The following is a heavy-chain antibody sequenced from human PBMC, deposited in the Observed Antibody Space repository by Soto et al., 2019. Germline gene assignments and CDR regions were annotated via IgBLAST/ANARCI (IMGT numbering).Heavy chain of an antibody. CDR1: GFTFSSYA. CDR2: ISYDGSSK. Sequence: PGGSLRLSCAASGFTFSSYAMHWVRQAPGKGLEWVAGISYDGSSKYYADSVEGRFTISRDNSKNTLYLQMNSLRAEDTAVYYCATTLINYFDYWGQGILVTVSS. V-gene: IGHV3-30*04. CDR3: ATTLINYFDY. D-gene: IGHD4-4*01. J-gene: IGHJ4*02.